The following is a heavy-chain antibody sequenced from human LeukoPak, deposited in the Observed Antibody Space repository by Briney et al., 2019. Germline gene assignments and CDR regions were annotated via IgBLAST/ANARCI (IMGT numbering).Heavy chain of an antibody. V-gene: IGHV3-30*02. Sequence: PGGSLRLSCAASGFTFSSYGMHWARQAPGKGLEWVAFIRYDGSNKYYADSVKGRFTISRDNSKNTLYLQMNSLRAEDTAVYYCAKDPTLDYDILTGYYTFYYFDYWGQGTLVTVSS. CDR1: GFTFSSYG. D-gene: IGHD3-9*01. J-gene: IGHJ4*02. CDR2: IRYDGSNK. CDR3: AKDPTLDYDILTGYYTFYYFDY.